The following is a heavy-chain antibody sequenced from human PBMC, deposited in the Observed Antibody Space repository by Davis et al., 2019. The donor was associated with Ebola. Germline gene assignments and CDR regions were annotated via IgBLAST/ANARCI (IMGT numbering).Heavy chain of an antibody. CDR3: AREGQQWLGGDYYMDV. V-gene: IGHV3-23*01. Sequence: GESLKISCAASGFTFSTYAMSWVRQAPGKGLEWVSGIGPTGTTTYYADSVKGRFTISRDNSKNTLYLQMNSLRAEDTAVYYCAREGQQWLGGDYYMDVWGKGTTVTVS. CDR1: GFTFSTYA. D-gene: IGHD6-19*01. J-gene: IGHJ6*03. CDR2: IGPTGTTT.